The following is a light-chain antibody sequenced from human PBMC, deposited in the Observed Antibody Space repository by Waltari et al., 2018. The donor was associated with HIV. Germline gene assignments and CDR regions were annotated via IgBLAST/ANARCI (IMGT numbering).Light chain of an antibody. V-gene: IGLV6-57*01. CDR1: GGNIASYY. Sequence: NFILTQPHSVSESPGKTVTISCTRSGGNIASYYVQWYQQRPDSSPTTVIYEDTKRPSGVPYRFSGPIDSSSNSATRTSSGLQTDDEADYDGQSYYLNIVVFGGGTKLTVL. CDR3: QSYYLNIVV. J-gene: IGLJ2*01. CDR2: EDT.